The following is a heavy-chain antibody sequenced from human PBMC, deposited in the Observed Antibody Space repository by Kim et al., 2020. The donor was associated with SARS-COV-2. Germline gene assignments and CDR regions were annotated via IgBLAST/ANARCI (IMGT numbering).Heavy chain of an antibody. CDR3: ATEGGSWDYFDF. V-gene: IGHV4-39*01. Sequence: SETLSLTCNVSGGSTSSIDYYWAWIRQPPGKGREWIGSIFHSGSAYYNPSLKSRVTISVDTSKNQFSLKLASVTAADTAVYYCATEGGSWDYFDFWGQ. CDR2: IFHSGSA. D-gene: IGHD6-13*01. J-gene: IGHJ4*02. CDR1: GGSTSSIDYY.